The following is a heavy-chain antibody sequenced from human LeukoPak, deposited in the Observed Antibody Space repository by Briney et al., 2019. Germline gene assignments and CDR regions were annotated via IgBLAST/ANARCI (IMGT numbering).Heavy chain of an antibody. CDR3: AKCRIDNLTLDAFDI. CDR2: IRYDGSNT. J-gene: IGHJ3*02. Sequence: GGSLNLSCAASGFSFSNYGMHWVRQAPGKGLDWVAFIRYDGSNTYYANSVKGRFTISRDNSKNTLYLQMNSLRADDTAVYYCAKCRIDNLTLDAFDIWGHGTMVTVSS. D-gene: IGHD3-9*01. CDR1: GFSFSNYG. V-gene: IGHV3-30*02.